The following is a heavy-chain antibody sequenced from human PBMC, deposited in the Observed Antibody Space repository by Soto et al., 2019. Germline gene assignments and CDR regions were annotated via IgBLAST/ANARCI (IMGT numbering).Heavy chain of an antibody. CDR2: ISHDGAFK. Sequence: QRHLVESGGGVVQPGRSLRLSCAASGFTFSSYGMHWIRQAPGKGLEWVAVISHDGAFKDYADSVKGRFTISRDNSENTLFLEMNSLGPSDTAVYYCAKDYGPKAPYPYSNTHTDFWGQEPGSPSPQ. D-gene: IGHD6-13*01. CDR1: GFTFSSYG. J-gene: IGHJ4*01. V-gene: IGHV3-30*18. CDR3: AKDYGPKAPYPYSNTHTDF.